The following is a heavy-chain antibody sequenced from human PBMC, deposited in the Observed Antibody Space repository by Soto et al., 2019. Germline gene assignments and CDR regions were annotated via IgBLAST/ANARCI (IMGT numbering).Heavy chain of an antibody. J-gene: IGHJ3*01. D-gene: IGHD4-17*01. CDR3: AKRQTVPTWRYDPFDV. CDR1: GFTFSNFA. V-gene: IGHV3-23*05. CDR2: IDSSGSR. Sequence: EVQLLESGGGLVQPWGSLRLSCAASGFTFSNFAMSWVRQAPGKGLEWVSTIDSSGSRYYADSVKGRFTISRDNSNNTLYLQMTSLRAEDTAKYSCAKRQTVPTWRYDPFDVWGQGTMVTVSA.